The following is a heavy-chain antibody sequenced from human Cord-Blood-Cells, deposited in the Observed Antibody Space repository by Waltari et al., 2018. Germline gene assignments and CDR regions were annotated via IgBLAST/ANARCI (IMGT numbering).Heavy chain of an antibody. Sequence: QVQLQESGPGLVRPSQTLSLTCTVSGRSISSGGSYLSWIRPHPGKGLEWIGYIYYSGSTYYNPSLKSRVTISVDTSKNQFSLKLSSVTAADTAVYYCARVGWELLSDAFDIWGQGTMVTVSS. CDR1: GRSISSGGSY. J-gene: IGHJ3*02. CDR3: ARVGWELLSDAFDI. D-gene: IGHD1-26*01. V-gene: IGHV4-31*03. CDR2: IYYSGST.